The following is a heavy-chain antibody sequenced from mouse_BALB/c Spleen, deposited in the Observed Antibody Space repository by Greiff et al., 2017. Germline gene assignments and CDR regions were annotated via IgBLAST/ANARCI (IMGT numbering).Heavy chain of an antibody. V-gene: IGHV1-15*01. CDR1: GYTFTDYE. CDR3: TRRYGPFDY. CDR2: IDPETGGT. Sequence: VQLQESGAELVRPGASVTLSCKASGYTFTDYEMHWVKQTPVHGLEWIGAIDPETGGTAYNQKFKGKATLTADKSSSTAYMELRSLTSEDSAVYYCTRRYGPFDYWGQGTTLTVSS. D-gene: IGHD1-2*01. J-gene: IGHJ2*01.